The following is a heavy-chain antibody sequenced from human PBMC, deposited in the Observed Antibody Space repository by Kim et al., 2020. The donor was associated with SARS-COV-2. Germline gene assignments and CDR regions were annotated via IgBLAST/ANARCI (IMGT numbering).Heavy chain of an antibody. CDR1: GFTFSSYA. V-gene: IGHV3-23*01. CDR2: ISGSGGST. D-gene: IGHD3-9*01. Sequence: GGSLRLSCAASGFTFSSYAMSWVRQAPGKGLEWVSAISGSGGSTYYADSVKGRFTISRDNSKNTLYLQMNSLRAEDTAVYYCATLKNVLRYFDWLPTDEQRGNNWFDPWGQGTLVTVSS. CDR3: ATLKNVLRYFDWLPTDEQRGNNWFDP. J-gene: IGHJ5*02.